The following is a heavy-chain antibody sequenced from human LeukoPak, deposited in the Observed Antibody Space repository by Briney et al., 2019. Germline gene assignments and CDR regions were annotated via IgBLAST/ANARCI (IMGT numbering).Heavy chain of an antibody. CDR2: IYYSGST. J-gene: IGHJ4*02. CDR3: ARGGGTAARSKTFDY. D-gene: IGHD6-6*01. V-gene: IGHV4-59*01. Sequence: PSETLSLTRTVSGGSISSYYWSWIRQPPGKGLEWIGYIYYSGSTNYNPSLKSRVTISVDTSKNQFSLKLSSVTAADTAVYYCARGGGTAARSKTFDYWGQGTLVTVSS. CDR1: GGSISSYY.